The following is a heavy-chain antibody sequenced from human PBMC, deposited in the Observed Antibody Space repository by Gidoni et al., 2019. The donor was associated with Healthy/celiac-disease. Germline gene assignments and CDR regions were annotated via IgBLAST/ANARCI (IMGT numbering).Heavy chain of an antibody. CDR3: AKDAPKSNWNGPVDY. J-gene: IGHJ4*02. D-gene: IGHD1-20*01. CDR2: IIGSGGST. Sequence: EVQLLESGGGLVQPGGSLRLSCAASGFTFSSYAMRWVRQAPGKGWEWVSAIIGSGGSTYYADSVKGRFTISRDNSKNTLYLQMNSLRAEDTAVYYCAKDAPKSNWNGPVDYWGQGTLVTVSS. CDR1: GFTFSSYA. V-gene: IGHV3-23*01.